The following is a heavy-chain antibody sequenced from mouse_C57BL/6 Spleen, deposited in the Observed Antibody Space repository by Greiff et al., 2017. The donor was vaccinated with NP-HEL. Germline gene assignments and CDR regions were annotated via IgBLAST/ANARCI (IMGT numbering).Heavy chain of an antibody. V-gene: IGHV5-17*01. Sequence: EVKLVESGGGLVKPGGSLKLSCAASGFTFSDYGMHWVRQAPEMGLEWVAYISSGSSTIYYADTVKGRFTISRDNAKNTLFLQMTSLRSEDTAMYYCARIYYGSSYDYAMDYWGQGTSVTVSS. D-gene: IGHD1-1*01. CDR1: GFTFSDYG. J-gene: IGHJ4*01. CDR3: ARIYYGSSYDYAMDY. CDR2: ISSGSSTI.